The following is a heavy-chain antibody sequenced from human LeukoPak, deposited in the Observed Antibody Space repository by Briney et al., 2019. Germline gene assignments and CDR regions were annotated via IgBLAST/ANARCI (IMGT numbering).Heavy chain of an antibody. V-gene: IGHV3-30*02. CDR1: GFTFSSYN. Sequence: GGSLRLSCAASGFTFSSYNMNWVRQAPGRGLEWVTFLNYDGSTNQSAQSLKGRFTIISKDISKNILYLQMNNLTSEDTGVYYCVAAGLGVAHWPDPWGQGTLVTVSS. CDR3: VAAGLGVAHWPDP. CDR2: LNYDGSTN. J-gene: IGHJ5*02. D-gene: IGHD6-19*01.